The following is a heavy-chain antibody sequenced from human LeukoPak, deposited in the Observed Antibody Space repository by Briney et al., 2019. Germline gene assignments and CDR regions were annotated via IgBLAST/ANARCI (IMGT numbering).Heavy chain of an antibody. V-gene: IGHV3-23*01. Sequence: RGSLRLSCAASGFTFSNYAMTWVRQAPGKGLEWVSSVTGSGSSTYYAESVKGRFTISRDNSKNTLYLQMNSLRAEDTAVYYCARPFDCWGQGTLVTVSS. CDR1: GFTFSNYA. J-gene: IGHJ4*02. CDR2: VTGSGSST. CDR3: ARPFDC.